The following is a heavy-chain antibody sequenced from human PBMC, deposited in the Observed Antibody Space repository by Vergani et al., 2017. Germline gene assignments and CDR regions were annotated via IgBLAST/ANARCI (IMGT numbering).Heavy chain of an antibody. V-gene: IGHV3-23*01. CDR2: ISGSGGST. CDR1: GFTFSSYA. Sequence: EVQLLESGGGLVQPGGSLRLSCAASGFTFSSYAMSWVRQAPGKGLEWVSAISGSGGSTYYADSVKGRFTISRDNSKNTLYLQMNSLRAEDTAVYYCAKIFFPYYYDSSGTMVGPWGQGTLVTVSS. CDR3: AKIFFPYYYDSSGTMVGP. D-gene: IGHD3-22*01. J-gene: IGHJ5*02.